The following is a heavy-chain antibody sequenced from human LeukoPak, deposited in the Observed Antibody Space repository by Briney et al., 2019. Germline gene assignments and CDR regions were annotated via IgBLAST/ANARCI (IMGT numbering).Heavy chain of an antibody. CDR2: IDDSGNT. CDR3: ARSDYHGSGSHTVFDAFDI. CDR1: GGSISRDY. Sequence: PSETLSLTCAVSGGSISRDYCSWIRLPPGQGLEWMWYIDDSGNTAYNPSLKSQVTISVDRSKTQLCLTLSFVTAAHPAVYYCARSDYHGSGSHTVFDAFDIWGQGTRVTVSS. D-gene: IGHD3-10*01. J-gene: IGHJ3*02. V-gene: IGHV4-59*01.